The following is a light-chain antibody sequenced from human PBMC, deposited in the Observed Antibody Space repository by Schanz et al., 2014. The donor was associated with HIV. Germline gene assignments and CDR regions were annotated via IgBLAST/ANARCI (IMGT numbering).Light chain of an antibody. V-gene: IGLV2-11*01. CDR1: SSDVGHYDY. Sequence: QSVLTQPPSASGSRGQSVTISCTGTSSDVGHYDYVSWYQQHPGKAPKLLIYDVSNRPSGVPDRFSGSKSGNTASLTISGLQAEDEADYYCCSYAGSYTSLYVFGTGTKLTVL. CDR3: CSYAGSYTSLYV. J-gene: IGLJ1*01. CDR2: DVS.